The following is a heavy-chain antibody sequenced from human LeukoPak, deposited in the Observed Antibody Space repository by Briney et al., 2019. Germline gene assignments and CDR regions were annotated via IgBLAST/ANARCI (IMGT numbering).Heavy chain of an antibody. CDR1: GYSISSGYY. Sequence: SGTLSLTCNVSGYSISSGYYWGWIRQPPGKALEWIGTTFHSGSPNYNPSLKSRVTISIDTSKNQFSLKLSSVTAADTAFYYCARDAGGDFDYWGQGTLVTVSS. CDR3: ARDAGGDFDY. J-gene: IGHJ4*02. CDR2: TFHSGSP. D-gene: IGHD2-21*01. V-gene: IGHV4-38-2*02.